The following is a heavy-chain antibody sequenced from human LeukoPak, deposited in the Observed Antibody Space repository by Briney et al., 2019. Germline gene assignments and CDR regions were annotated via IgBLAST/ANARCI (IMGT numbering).Heavy chain of an antibody. CDR3: AWYGVTHGLDV. Sequence: AGGSLRLSCAASGFSLSNYWMSWVRQAPGKGLEWVANINQDRGDKYYVDSVMGRFTISKDNAKNSVYLQMNSLRPEDTAIYYCAWYGVTHGLDVWGQGTTVTVSS. CDR2: INQDRGDK. V-gene: IGHV3-7*01. D-gene: IGHD3-10*01. J-gene: IGHJ6*02. CDR1: GFSLSNYW.